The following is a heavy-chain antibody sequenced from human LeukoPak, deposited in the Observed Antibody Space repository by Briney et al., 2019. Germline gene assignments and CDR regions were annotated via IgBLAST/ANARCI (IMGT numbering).Heavy chain of an antibody. Sequence: PSQTLSLTCTVSGGSISSDNYYGNWIRQPAGKGLEWMVRIYTSGSTNYNPSLKTRVTISIDTSKNLFSLKLTSVTAADTAVYYCLLRRDGYTHFDYWGQGTLVTVSS. CDR3: LLRRDGYTHFDY. J-gene: IGHJ4*02. D-gene: IGHD5-24*01. CDR2: IYTSGST. CDR1: GGSISSDNYY. V-gene: IGHV4-61*02.